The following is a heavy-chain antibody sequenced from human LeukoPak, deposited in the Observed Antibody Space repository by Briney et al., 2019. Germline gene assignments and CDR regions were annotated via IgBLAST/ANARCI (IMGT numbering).Heavy chain of an antibody. Sequence: GASVKVSCKASGYTYTSYDINWVRQATGQGLEWMGWMNPNSGNTGYAQKFQGRVTMTRNTSTSTAYMELSSLRSEDTAVYYCARTNKQWLVLGYWGQGTLVTVSS. J-gene: IGHJ4*02. CDR2: MNPNSGNT. V-gene: IGHV1-8*01. CDR1: GYTYTSYD. CDR3: ARTNKQWLVLGY. D-gene: IGHD6-19*01.